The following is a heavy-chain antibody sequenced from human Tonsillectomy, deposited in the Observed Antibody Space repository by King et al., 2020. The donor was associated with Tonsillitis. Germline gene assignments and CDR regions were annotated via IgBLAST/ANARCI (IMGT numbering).Heavy chain of an antibody. Sequence: AQLVQSGAEVKKPGESLKISCKGSGYSFTGYWIGWVRQMPGKGLEWMGIIYPGDSDTRYSPSFQGQVTISADKSISTAYRQWSSLKASDTAIYYCASAGSGCSFDNRAIDYWGQGTLVTVSS. D-gene: IGHD5-18*01. CDR3: ASAGSGCSFDNRAIDY. V-gene: IGHV5-51*01. J-gene: IGHJ4*02. CDR2: IYPGDSDT. CDR1: GYSFTGYW.